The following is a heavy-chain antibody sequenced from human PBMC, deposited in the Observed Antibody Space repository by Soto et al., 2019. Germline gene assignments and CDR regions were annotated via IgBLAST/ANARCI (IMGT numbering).Heavy chain of an antibody. J-gene: IGHJ5*02. CDR3: AREVGVVGVVIMVPGWFYP. CDR2: ISAYNGNT. CDR1: GYTFTSYG. D-gene: IGHD3-3*01. Sequence: QVQLVQSGAEVKKPGASVKVSCKASGYTFTSYGISWVRQAPGQGLEWMGWISAYNGNTNYAQKRQGRVTMTTDTSTSTAYMELRSLRSDDTAVYYCAREVGVVGVVIMVPGWFYPWGQGTLVTVSS. V-gene: IGHV1-18*01.